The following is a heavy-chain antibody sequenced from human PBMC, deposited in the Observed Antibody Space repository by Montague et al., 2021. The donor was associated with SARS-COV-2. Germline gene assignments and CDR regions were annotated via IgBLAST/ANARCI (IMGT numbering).Heavy chain of an antibody. D-gene: IGHD3-22*01. Sequence: SETLSLTCTVSGASISSYYWNWIRQPPGKGLEWIGYIYYSGRTNYNPSLKSRVTISVDTSKNRFPLKLSSVTAADTAVYYCARGGGSGYRYYFDYWGQGSLVTVSS. V-gene: IGHV4-59*01. J-gene: IGHJ4*02. CDR2: IYYSGRT. CDR3: ARGGGSGYRYYFDY. CDR1: GASISSYY.